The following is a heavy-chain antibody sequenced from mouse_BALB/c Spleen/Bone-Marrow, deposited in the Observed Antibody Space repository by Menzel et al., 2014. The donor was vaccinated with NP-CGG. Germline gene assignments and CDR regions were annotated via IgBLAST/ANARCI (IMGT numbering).Heavy chain of an antibody. CDR3: SRGYYGSTYYYAMDY. J-gene: IGHJ4*01. CDR1: GYTFTSYY. CDR2: INPSNVDT. D-gene: IGHD1-1*01. V-gene: IGHV1S81*02. Sequence: VQRVESGAELVKPGASVKLSCKASGYTFTSYYMFWVKQRPGQGLEWIGEINPSNVDTNFNEKFKSKATLTVDKSSNTAYMQLSSLTSEDSAVYYCSRGYYGSTYYYAMDYWGQGTSVTVSS.